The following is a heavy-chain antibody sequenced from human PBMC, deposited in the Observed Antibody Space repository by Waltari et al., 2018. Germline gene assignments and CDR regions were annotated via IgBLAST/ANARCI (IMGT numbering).Heavy chain of an antibody. J-gene: IGHJ3*02. CDR1: GYTFTSYD. CDR3: ARGLSDRLLWFGELFSLDAFDI. D-gene: IGHD3-10*01. Sequence: QVQLVQSGAEVKKPGASVKVSCKASGYTFTSYDINWVRQATGQGLEWMGWMNPNSGNTGYAQKFQGRVTMTRNTSISTAYMELSSLRSEDTAVYYCARGLSDRLLWFGELFSLDAFDIWGQGTMVTVSS. CDR2: MNPNSGNT. V-gene: IGHV1-8*01.